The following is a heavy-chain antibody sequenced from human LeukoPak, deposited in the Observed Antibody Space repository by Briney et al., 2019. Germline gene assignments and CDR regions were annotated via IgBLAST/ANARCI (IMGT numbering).Heavy chain of an antibody. V-gene: IGHV4-4*07. Sequence: SETLSLTCTVSSGSSSSIYWSWIRQPAGKGLEWIGRIYINGNTNYSPSLKSRATMSVGTSKNQFSLKLTSVTAADTAVYYCAREFTYWGQGILVTVSS. CDR1: SGSSSSIY. CDR3: AREFTY. J-gene: IGHJ4*02. CDR2: IYINGNT.